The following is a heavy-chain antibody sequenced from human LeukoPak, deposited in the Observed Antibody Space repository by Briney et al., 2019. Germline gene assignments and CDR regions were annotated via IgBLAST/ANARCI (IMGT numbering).Heavy chain of an antibody. CDR3: ARDHYYSRGDY. Sequence: GGSLRLSCAASGFTFSSYAMHWVRQAPGKGLEYVSAISSNGGSTYYANSVKGRFTISRDNAKNSLYLQMNSLRAEDTALYYCARDHYYSRGDYWGQGTLVTVSS. V-gene: IGHV3-64*01. D-gene: IGHD2-21*02. J-gene: IGHJ4*02. CDR1: GFTFSSYA. CDR2: ISSNGGST.